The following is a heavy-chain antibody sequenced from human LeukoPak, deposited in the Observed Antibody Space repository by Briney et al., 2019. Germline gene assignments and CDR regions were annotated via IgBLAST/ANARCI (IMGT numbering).Heavy chain of an antibody. Sequence: GASVKVSCKASGYTFTSYGISWVRQAPWQGLEWMGWISAYNGNTNYAQKLQGRVTMTTDTSTSTAYMELRSLRSDDTAVYYCARDLYSSSWYGAFDIWGQGTMVTVSS. CDR3: ARDLYSSSWYGAFDI. J-gene: IGHJ3*02. D-gene: IGHD6-13*01. CDR2: ISAYNGNT. CDR1: GYTFTSYG. V-gene: IGHV1-18*01.